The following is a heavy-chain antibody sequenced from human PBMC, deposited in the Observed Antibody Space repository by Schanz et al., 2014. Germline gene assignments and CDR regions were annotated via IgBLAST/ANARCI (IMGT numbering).Heavy chain of an antibody. CDR2: ISWNGGFI. J-gene: IGHJ4*02. V-gene: IGHV3-9*01. Sequence: EVQLVESGGDLVQPGRSLRLSCAASGFTFDEYGMHWVRQAPGKGLEWVSGISWNGGFIAYGDAVKGRFTISRDNAKNSLYLQMNSLTAEDTAVYYCAKYGTGKGVSFDYWGQGTLVAVSS. D-gene: IGHD3-16*01. CDR1: GFTFDEYG. CDR3: AKYGTGKGVSFDY.